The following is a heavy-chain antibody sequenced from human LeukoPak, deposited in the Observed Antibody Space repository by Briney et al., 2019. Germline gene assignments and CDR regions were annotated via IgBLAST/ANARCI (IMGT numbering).Heavy chain of an antibody. D-gene: IGHD6-19*01. CDR2: MNPNSANT. CDR1: GYTFTTHD. V-gene: IGHV1-8*01. J-gene: IGHJ4*02. Sequence: ASVKVSCKASGYTFTTHDINWVRQATGQGLEWMGWMNPNSANTGYAQKFQGRVTMTRDTSISTAYMELSSLRSDDTAVYFCAQRGAGSGWEFDYWGQGALVTVSS. CDR3: AQRGAGSGWEFDY.